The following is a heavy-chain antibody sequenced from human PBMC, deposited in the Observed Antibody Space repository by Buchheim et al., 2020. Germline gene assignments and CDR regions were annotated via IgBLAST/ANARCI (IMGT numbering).Heavy chain of an antibody. V-gene: IGHV3-30*04. J-gene: IGHJ4*02. CDR1: GFIFRHYA. Sequence: QVQLVESGGGVVQPGRSLRLSCAASGFIFRHYAMYWVRQTPGEGLEWVAVMSYDARNEYYADYVKGRFTISSDNSQNILYLQMNSLRVEDTAVYYCARGVPPDYWGQGIL. CDR3: ARGVPPDY. CDR2: MSYDARNE.